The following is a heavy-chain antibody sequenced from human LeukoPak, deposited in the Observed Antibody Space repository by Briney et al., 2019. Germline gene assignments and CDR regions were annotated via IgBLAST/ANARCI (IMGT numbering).Heavy chain of an antibody. J-gene: IGHJ4*02. CDR1: GFTFSDYE. CDR2: ISTSGSTT. CDR3: ARGALHVFDY. D-gene: IGHD3-10*02. Sequence: QAGGSLRLSCAASGFTFSDYEINWVRQAPGKGLEWVSCISTSGSTTYYADSVKGRFTISRDNAKNSLFLQMNTLTVEDTAVYYCARGALHVFDYWVQGTPVTVSS. V-gene: IGHV3-48*03.